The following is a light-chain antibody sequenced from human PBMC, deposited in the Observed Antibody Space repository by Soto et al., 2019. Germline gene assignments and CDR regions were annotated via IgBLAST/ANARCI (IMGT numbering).Light chain of an antibody. V-gene: IGKV3-20*01. J-gene: IGKJ2*01. Sequence: EIVLTQSPGTLSLSPGERATLSCRASQRVSSSYLAWYQQKPGQAPRLLIYGASSSATGIPDRFSGSGSGTDFTLTISRLEPEDFAVYYCQQYGSSPYTFGQGPSWRSN. CDR2: GAS. CDR1: QRVSSSY. CDR3: QQYGSSPYT.